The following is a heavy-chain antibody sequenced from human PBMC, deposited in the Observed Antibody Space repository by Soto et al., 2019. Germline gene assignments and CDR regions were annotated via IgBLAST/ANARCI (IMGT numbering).Heavy chain of an antibody. Sequence: QVQLVQSGAEVKKPGASVKVSCKASGYTFTGYYMHWVRQAPGQGLEWMGWINPNSGGTNYAQKFQGWVTMTRDTSISTDYMELSRLGSDDTAGYYWARGASLVPAAGTGPWFDPWGQGTLVTVSS. CDR1: GYTFTGYY. CDR2: INPNSGGT. V-gene: IGHV1-2*04. J-gene: IGHJ5*02. CDR3: ARGASLVPAAGTGPWFDP. D-gene: IGHD6-13*01.